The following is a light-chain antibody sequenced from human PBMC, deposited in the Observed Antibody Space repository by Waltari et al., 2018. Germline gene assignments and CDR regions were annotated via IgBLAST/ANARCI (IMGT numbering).Light chain of an antibody. CDR3: QQSFSTPS. Sequence: DIQMTRSPSSLSASVGDRVTINCRASQTISSHLSWYQQKPGKAPRLLIYAVSTLQTGVPPRFSGSESGTEFTLTISSLQLEDFATYYCQQSFSTPSFGGGTKVEIK. J-gene: IGKJ4*01. CDR2: AVS. V-gene: IGKV1-39*01. CDR1: QTISSH.